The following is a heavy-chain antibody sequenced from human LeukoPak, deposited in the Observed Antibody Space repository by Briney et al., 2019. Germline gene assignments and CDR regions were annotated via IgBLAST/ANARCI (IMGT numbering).Heavy chain of an antibody. Sequence: RASVKVSCKASGYTFTSYYMHWVRQAPGQGLEWMGIINPSGGSTSYAQKFQGRVTMTRDTSTSTVYMELSSLGSEDTAVYYCARDALIIYYYDSSGYHEHDAFDIWGQGTMVTVSS. V-gene: IGHV1-46*01. J-gene: IGHJ3*02. CDR2: INPSGGST. CDR3: ARDALIIYYYDSSGYHEHDAFDI. CDR1: GYTFTSYY. D-gene: IGHD3-22*01.